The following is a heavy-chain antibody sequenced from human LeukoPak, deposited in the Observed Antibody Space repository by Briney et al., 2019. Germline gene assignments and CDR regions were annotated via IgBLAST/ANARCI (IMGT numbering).Heavy chain of an antibody. Sequence: GGSLRLSCAASGFTFDDYAMPWVRQAPGKGLEWVSGISWNSGSIGYADSVKGRFTISRDNAKNSLYLQMNSLRAEDTAVYYCAREGIAVAVDYWGQGTLVTVSS. V-gene: IGHV3-9*01. CDR3: AREGIAVAVDY. J-gene: IGHJ4*02. D-gene: IGHD6-19*01. CDR1: GFTFDDYA. CDR2: ISWNSGSI.